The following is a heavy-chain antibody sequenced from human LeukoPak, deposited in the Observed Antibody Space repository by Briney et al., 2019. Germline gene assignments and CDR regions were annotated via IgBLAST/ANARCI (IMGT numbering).Heavy chain of an antibody. CDR1: GFRFSRYW. CDR2: IYVGDSDT. Sequence: GESLKISCQGSGFRFSRYWIAWVRQMPGKGLGCMGIIYVGDSDTRYSPTFQGQVTISADKSTSAVYLQWSSLKASDIAIYYCARLPGEIVGPTRAVAFDVWGQGTVVTVS. V-gene: IGHV5-51*01. CDR3: ARLPGEIVGPTRAVAFDV. D-gene: IGHD7-27*01. J-gene: IGHJ3*01.